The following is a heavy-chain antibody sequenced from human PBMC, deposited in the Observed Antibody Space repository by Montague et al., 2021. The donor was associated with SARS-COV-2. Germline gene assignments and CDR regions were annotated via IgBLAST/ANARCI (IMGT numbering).Heavy chain of an antibody. CDR2: IYSGGHEE. CDR1: GFTFSSYA. Sequence: SLRLSCAASGFTFSSYALSWVRQAPGKGLEWVSLIYSGGHEEYYXDSVKGRFTISRDNSKNTLYLQMDSLRAEDTAVYYCAKMPDSGTYYFDFWGQGTLVTVSA. J-gene: IGHJ4*02. D-gene: IGHD1-26*01. CDR3: AKMPDSGTYYFDF. V-gene: IGHV3-23*03.